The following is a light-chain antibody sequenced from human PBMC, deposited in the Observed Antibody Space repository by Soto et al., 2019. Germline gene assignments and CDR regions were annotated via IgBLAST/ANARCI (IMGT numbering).Light chain of an antibody. V-gene: IGKV3-15*01. CDR3: QQYHYWPYT. Sequence: EIVMTQSPAILSVSPGERATLSCRASQSVSTNLAWFQQKPGQTPRLLFNGASTRATGIPARFTGSGSGTEFILTISSLQSEDFAVYYCQQYHYWPYTFGQGTKLEIK. CDR2: GAS. J-gene: IGKJ2*01. CDR1: QSVSTN.